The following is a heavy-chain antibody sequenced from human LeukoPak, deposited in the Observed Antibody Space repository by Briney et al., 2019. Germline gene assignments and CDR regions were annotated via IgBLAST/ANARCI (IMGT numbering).Heavy chain of an antibody. J-gene: IGHJ6*03. D-gene: IGHD2-15*01. V-gene: IGHV1-69*05. CDR1: GGTFSSYA. CDR2: IIPIFGTA. CDR3: ARSPVVVVAATRDSYYYMDV. Sequence: SVKVSCKASGGTFSSYAISWVRQAPGQGLEWMGGIIPIFGTANYAQKFQGRVTITTDESTSTAYMELSSLRSEDTAVYYCARSPVVVVAATRDSYYYMDVWGKGTTVTVSS.